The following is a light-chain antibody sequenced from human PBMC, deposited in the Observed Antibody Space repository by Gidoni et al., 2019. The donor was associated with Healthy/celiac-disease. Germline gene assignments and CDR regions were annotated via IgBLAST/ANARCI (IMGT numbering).Light chain of an antibody. CDR1: QSVSSSY. J-gene: IGKJ1*01. CDR3: QQYGSSPRT. CDR2: GAS. V-gene: IGKV3-20*01. Sequence: EIVSTQSPGTLSLPPGERATLSCRASQSVSSSYLAWYQQKPGQAPRLLIYGASSRATGIPDRFSGSGSGTDFTLTISRLEPEDFAVYYCQQYGSSPRTFGQGTKVEIK.